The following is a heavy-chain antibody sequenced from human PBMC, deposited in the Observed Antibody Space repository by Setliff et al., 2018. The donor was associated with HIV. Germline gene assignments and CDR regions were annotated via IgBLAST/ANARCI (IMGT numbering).Heavy chain of an antibody. D-gene: IGHD7-27*01. CDR3: ARDLPTPNWGFDY. V-gene: IGHV1-18*01. CDR1: GYSFTSSG. J-gene: IGHJ4*02. Sequence: ASVKVSCKASGYSFTSSGVSWVRQAPGQGLEWMGWINIRNGNTNYAQKFQGRVTATTDTSASTAYMELSSLRSEDTAVYYCARDLPTPNWGFDYWGQGTLVTVSS. CDR2: INIRNGNT.